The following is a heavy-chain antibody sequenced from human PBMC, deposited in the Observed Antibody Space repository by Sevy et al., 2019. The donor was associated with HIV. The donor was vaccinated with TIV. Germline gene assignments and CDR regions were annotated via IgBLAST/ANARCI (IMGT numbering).Heavy chain of an antibody. J-gene: IGHJ4*02. Sequence: SETLSLTCTVSGGSISSSSYYWGWIRQPPGKGLEWIGSIYYSGSSYSNPSLKSRVTISEDTSKNQFSLKLSSVTAADTAVYYCARKARGLRLYYFDLWGQGTLVTRSS. CDR1: GGSISSSSYY. V-gene: IGHV4-39*01. CDR2: IYYSGSS. CDR3: ARKARGLRLYYFDL. D-gene: IGHD3-16*01.